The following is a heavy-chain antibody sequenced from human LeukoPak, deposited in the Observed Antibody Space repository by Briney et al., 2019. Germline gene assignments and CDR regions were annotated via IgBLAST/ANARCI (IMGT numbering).Heavy chain of an antibody. CDR3: ARGGSGSYPDY. Sequence: PSQTLSLTCTVSGGSISSGGYYWSWIRQPAGKGLEWIGRIYTSGSTNYNPSLKSRVTMSVDTSKNQFSLKLSSATAADTAVYYCARGGSGSYPDYWGQGTLVTVSS. J-gene: IGHJ4*02. CDR2: IYTSGST. V-gene: IGHV4-61*02. CDR1: GGSISSGGYY. D-gene: IGHD1-26*01.